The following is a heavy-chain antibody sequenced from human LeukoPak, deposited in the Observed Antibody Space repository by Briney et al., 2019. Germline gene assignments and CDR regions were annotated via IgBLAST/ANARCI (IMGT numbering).Heavy chain of an antibody. CDR3: ARDCSGGSCSSDKYYYYALDV. CDR2: ISAYNGDT. V-gene: IGHV1-18*01. J-gene: IGHJ6*02. D-gene: IGHD2-15*01. CDR1: GYTFTHHG. Sequence: ASVKVSCKASGYTFTHHGISWVRQAPGQGLEWVGWISAYNGDTKYAQKVQGRVTLTTDTSTSTAYLELRSLRPDDTAQYYCARDCSGGSCSSDKYYYYALDVWGQGTAVTVSS.